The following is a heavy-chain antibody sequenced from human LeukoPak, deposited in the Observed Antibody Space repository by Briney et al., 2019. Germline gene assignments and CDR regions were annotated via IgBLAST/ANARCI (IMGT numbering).Heavy chain of an antibody. J-gene: IGHJ6*03. CDR3: ARGPRGRGYYYYMDA. CDR2: INHSGST. V-gene: IGHV4-34*01. Sequence: SETLSLTCAVYGGSFSGYYWSWIRQPPGKGLEWIGEINHSGSTNYNPSLKSRVTISVDTSKNQFSLKLSSVTAADTAVYYCARGPRGRGYYYYMDAWGKGTTVTVSS. CDR1: GGSFSGYY. D-gene: IGHD1-26*01.